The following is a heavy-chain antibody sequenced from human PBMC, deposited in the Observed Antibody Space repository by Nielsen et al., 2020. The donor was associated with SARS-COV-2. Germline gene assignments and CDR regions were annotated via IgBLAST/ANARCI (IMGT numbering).Heavy chain of an antibody. Sequence: GESLKISCVGSRFTFSSYAMSWVRQAPGKGLEWGATRSGSGGVKYYAESVKGRFTISRDNSKNTLYRQMNSLRAEETAVYYCAKDYNSDWYSTFDYWGQGTLVTVSS. D-gene: IGHD6-19*01. CDR2: RSGSGGVK. CDR1: RFTFSSYA. J-gene: IGHJ4*02. CDR3: AKDYNSDWYSTFDY. V-gene: IGHV3-23*01.